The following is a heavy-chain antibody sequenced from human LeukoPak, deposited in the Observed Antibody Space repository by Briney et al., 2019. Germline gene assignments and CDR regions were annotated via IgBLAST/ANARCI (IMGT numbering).Heavy chain of an antibody. CDR2: YIYYSASPYYSGSA. CDR3: ARVMGATRGMDV. V-gene: IGHV4-39*07. CDR1: GASIASGGYY. D-gene: IGHD1-26*01. J-gene: IGHJ6*02. Sequence: PSETLSLTCTVSGASIASGGYYRGWIRQRPGKGLEWIGYIYYSASPYYSGSANYNPSLKSRLTISVDTSKNQFSLKVRSVTAADTAVYYCARVMGATRGMDVWGQGTTVTVSS.